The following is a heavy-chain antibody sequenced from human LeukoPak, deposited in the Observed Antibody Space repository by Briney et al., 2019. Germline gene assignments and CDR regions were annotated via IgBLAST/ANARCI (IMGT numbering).Heavy chain of an antibody. Sequence: GGSLRLSCAASGFTFSSYWMSWVRQAPGKGLEWVANIKQDGSEKYYVDSVKGRFTISRDNAKNSLYLQMNSLRAEDTAVYYCARVRRRATLAYCGALDYWGQGTLVTVSS. J-gene: IGHJ4*02. V-gene: IGHV3-7*01. CDR1: GFTFSSYW. CDR2: IKQDGSEK. D-gene: IGHD2-21*01. CDR3: ARVRRRATLAYCGALDY.